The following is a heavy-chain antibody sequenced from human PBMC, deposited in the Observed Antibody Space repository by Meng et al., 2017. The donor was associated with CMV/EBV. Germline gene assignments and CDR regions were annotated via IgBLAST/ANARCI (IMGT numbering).Heavy chain of an antibody. V-gene: IGHV3-33*06. D-gene: IGHD3-22*01. CDR3: AKPLTAVVVPTPFDY. J-gene: IGHJ4*02. CDR2: IWYDGSNK. Sequence: GESLKISCAVSGFTFSSYGMHWVRQAPGKGLEWVAVIWYDGSNKYYADSVKGRFTISRDNSKNTLYLQMNSLRAEDTAVYYCAKPLTAVVVPTPFDYWGQGTLVTVSS. CDR1: GFTFSSYG.